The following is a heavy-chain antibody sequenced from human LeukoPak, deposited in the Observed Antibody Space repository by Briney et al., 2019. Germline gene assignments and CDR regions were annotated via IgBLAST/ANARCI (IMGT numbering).Heavy chain of an antibody. CDR3: TRYNNDHFDY. V-gene: IGHV3-33*01. CDR1: GFTFGGYG. CDR2: IAYDGSRA. D-gene: IGHD1-14*01. J-gene: IGHJ4*02. Sequence: GRSLRLSCAGSGFTFGGYGMHWFRQTPGKGLEWVAVIAYDGSRAFYADSVKGRFTISRDNSKNAMSVQMDDLRAEDTAVCYCTRYNNDHFDYWGQGTLVTVSS.